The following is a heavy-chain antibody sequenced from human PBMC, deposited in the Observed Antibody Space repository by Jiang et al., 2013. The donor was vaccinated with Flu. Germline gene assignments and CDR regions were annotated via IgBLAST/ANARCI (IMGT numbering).Heavy chain of an antibody. D-gene: IGHD2/OR15-2a*01. CDR1: GFTFDDYA. CDR2: IRKKVYGGTT. CDR3: SRVQVSAGTWDLSDYFDY. J-gene: IGHJ4*02. Sequence: QLVESGGGLVQPGQSLRLSCIASGFTFDDYAMSWFRQAPGKGLEWIGFIRKKVYGGTTEYAASVKGRFTISKDHSKTVAYLQMNSLKADDTAVYYCSRVQVSAGTWDLSDYFDYWGQGTLVTVSS. V-gene: IGHV3-49*03.